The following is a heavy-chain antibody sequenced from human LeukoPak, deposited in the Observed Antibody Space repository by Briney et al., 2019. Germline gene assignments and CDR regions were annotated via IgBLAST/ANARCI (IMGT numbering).Heavy chain of an antibody. CDR3: AREGGYCGGDCALRGYWFDP. D-gene: IGHD2-21*02. CDR2: INPSGGST. CDR1: GYTFTSYY. Sequence: ASVKVSCKASGYTFTSYYMHWVRQAPGQGLEWMGMINPSGGSTSYAQKFQGRVTMTRDTSTSTVYMELSSLRSEDTAVYYCAREGGYCGGDCALRGYWFDPWGQGTLVTVSS. J-gene: IGHJ5*02. V-gene: IGHV1-46*01.